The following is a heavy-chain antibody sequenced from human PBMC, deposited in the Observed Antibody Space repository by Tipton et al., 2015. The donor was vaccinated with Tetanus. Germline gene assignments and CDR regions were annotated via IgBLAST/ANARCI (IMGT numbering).Heavy chain of an antibody. CDR1: GGSFSDYY. Sequence: TLSLTCAVYGGSFSDYYWSWIRQPPGKGLEWIGEINHSGNTNYNPSLKSRVTISIDTSKNQFSLKLSSVTAADTAVYYCARGLDYKGDSWGQGTLVTVSS. V-gene: IGHV4-34*01. D-gene: IGHD4-11*01. CDR2: INHSGNT. CDR3: ARGLDYKGDS. J-gene: IGHJ4*02.